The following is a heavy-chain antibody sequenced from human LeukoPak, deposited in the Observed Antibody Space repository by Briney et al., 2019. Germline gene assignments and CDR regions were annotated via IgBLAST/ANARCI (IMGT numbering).Heavy chain of an antibody. CDR2: IYTSGTT. CDR3: ARDSLATGFDY. D-gene: IGHD1-14*01. Sequence: TASETLSLTCTVSGGSISSYYWSWIRQPAGKGLEWIGRIYTSGTTKYNPSLKSRVTMSVDRSQNQFSLKLSSVTAADTAVYYCARDSLATGFDYWGQGTLVTVSS. V-gene: IGHV4-4*07. CDR1: GGSISSYY. J-gene: IGHJ4*02.